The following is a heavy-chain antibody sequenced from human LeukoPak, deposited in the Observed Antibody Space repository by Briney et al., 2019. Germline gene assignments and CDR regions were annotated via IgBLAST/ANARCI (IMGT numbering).Heavy chain of an antibody. D-gene: IGHD6-19*01. CDR1: GFTFSSYS. CDR2: ISSRRSYI. CDR3: ARVAQWNFDY. V-gene: IGHV3-21*01. Sequence: GGSLRLSCAPSGFTFSSYSMNWVRQAPGKGLEWRSSISSRRSYIYYADSVKGRFTSSRDNAKNSLYLQMNSLRAEDTAVYYCARVAQWNFDYWGQGTLVTVSS. J-gene: IGHJ4*02.